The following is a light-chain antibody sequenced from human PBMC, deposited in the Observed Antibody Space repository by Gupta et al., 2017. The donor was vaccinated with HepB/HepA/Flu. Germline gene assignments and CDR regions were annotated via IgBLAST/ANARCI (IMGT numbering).Light chain of an antibody. CDR1: KSLLHSNGYNS. V-gene: IGKV2-28*01. Sequence: MALTHSRLFMPFTTGEPGSISCSSSKSLLHSNGYNSLDFYLQTPGQSPHLLIYFAYNRASVVPDRCSGSASGTDFTLKSSIVEAEDVVVYYCMQALQTPTFGQGTRLEIK. CDR3: MQALQTPT. J-gene: IGKJ5*01. CDR2: FAY.